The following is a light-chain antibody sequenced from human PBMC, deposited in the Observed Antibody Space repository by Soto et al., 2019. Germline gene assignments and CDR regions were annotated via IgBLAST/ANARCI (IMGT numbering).Light chain of an antibody. CDR2: LGS. V-gene: IGKV2-28*01. CDR3: MQARQTPST. Sequence: DIVMTQSPLSLTVTPGEPASISCRSSQSLLHTNGYNYLHWYLQKPGQSPQLLIFLGSNRASGDPVRFSGRGSGTDFTLEISRVEAEDVGVYYFMQARQTPSTFGQGTKVEIK. J-gene: IGKJ1*01. CDR1: QSLLHTNGYNY.